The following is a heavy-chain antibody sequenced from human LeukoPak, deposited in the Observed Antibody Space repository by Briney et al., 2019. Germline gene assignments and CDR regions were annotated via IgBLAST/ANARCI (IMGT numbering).Heavy chain of an antibody. CDR2: IKSETDGGTT. CDR1: GGSISSSNW. CDR3: TTGRQD. J-gene: IGHJ4*02. V-gene: IGHV3-15*01. Sequence: PSETLSLTCAVSGGSISSSNWWSWVRQPPGKGLEWIGRIKSETDGGTTDYAAPVKGRFTISRDDSTNTLYLQMNSLNTEDTAVYYCTTGRQDWGQGTLVTVSS.